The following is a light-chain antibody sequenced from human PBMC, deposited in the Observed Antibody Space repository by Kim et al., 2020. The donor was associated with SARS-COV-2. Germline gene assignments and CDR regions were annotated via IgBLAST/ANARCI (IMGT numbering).Light chain of an antibody. Sequence: ETVMTQSPATLSVSPGERATLSCRASQSVSTNLAWYQQKPGQAPRLIIYGASIRATGIPARFSGSGSGTEFTLTITGLQSGDFAIYYCQQYNDWRSFGQGTKVDIK. CDR3: QQYNDWRS. CDR1: QSVSTN. CDR2: GAS. J-gene: IGKJ1*01. V-gene: IGKV3-15*01.